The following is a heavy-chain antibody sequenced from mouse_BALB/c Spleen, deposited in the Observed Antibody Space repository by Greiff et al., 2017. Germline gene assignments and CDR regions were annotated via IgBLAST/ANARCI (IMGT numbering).Heavy chain of an antibody. CDR3: TRAIYYDYDGGGYAMDY. CDR2: ISDGGSYT. V-gene: IGHV5-4*02. Sequence: EVMLVESGGGLVKPGGSLKLSCAASGFTFSDYYMYWVRQTPEKRLEWVATISDGGSYTYYPDSVKGRFTISRDNAKNNLYLQMSSLKSEDTAMYYCTRAIYYDYDGGGYAMDYWGQGTSVTVSS. J-gene: IGHJ4*01. CDR1: GFTFSDYY. D-gene: IGHD2-4*01.